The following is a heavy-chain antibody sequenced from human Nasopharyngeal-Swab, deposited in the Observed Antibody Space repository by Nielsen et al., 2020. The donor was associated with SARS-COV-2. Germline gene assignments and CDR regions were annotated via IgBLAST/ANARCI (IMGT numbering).Heavy chain of an antibody. CDR2: LYQSEIYSSGNT. V-gene: IGHV4-59*01. CDR3: VSHFGYSSNLYWFDS. J-gene: IGHJ5*01. Sequence: SETLSLTCTVSGGSISNYYWSWIRQPPGKRPQWIGYLYQSEIYSSGNTKYNPSLESRVTISVDGSTNQFYLRLTSVTPADTAVYYCVSHFGYSSNLYWFDSWGQGTLVTVSS. D-gene: IGHD6-13*01. CDR1: GGSISNYY.